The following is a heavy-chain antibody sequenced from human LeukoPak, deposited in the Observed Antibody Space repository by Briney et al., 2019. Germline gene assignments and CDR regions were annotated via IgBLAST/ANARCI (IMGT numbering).Heavy chain of an antibody. V-gene: IGHV3-53*01. CDR2: IYRGGAT. CDR1: GFTVSSNY. Sequence: GGSLRLSCAASGFTVSSNYMSWVRQAPGKGLEWVSVIYRGGATYYADSVKGRFTISRDNSKNTLYLQMNSLRAEDTAVYYCAKLLGYCSGGSCYSSFDYWGQGTLVTVSS. D-gene: IGHD2-15*01. J-gene: IGHJ4*02. CDR3: AKLLGYCSGGSCYSSFDY.